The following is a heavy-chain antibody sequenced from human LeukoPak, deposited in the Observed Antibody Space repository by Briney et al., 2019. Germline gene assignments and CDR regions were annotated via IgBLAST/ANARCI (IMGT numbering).Heavy chain of an antibody. J-gene: IGHJ4*02. Sequence: ASVKVSCKASGYTFTGYYMHWVRQAPGQGLEWMGWINPNSGGTNSAQKFQGRVTMTRDTSISTAYMELSSLRSDDTAVYYCAKIGDSGWLPDYWGQGTLVTVSS. CDR1: GYTFTGYY. CDR3: AKIGDSGWLPDY. D-gene: IGHD6-19*01. V-gene: IGHV1-2*02. CDR2: INPNSGGT.